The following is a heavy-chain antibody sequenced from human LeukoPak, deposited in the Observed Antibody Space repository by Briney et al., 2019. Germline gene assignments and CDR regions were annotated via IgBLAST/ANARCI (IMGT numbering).Heavy chain of an antibody. D-gene: IGHD2-15*01. CDR2: IIPNLGIA. J-gene: IGHJ6*02. V-gene: IGHV1-69*04. CDR3: ARGKEGYAYGMDV. CDR1: GGTFSSYA. Sequence: ASVKVSCKASGGTFSSYAISWVRQAPGQGLEWMGRIIPNLGIANYAQKFQGRVTITADKSTSTAYMELSSLRSEDTAVYYCARGKEGYAYGMDVWGQGTTVTVSS.